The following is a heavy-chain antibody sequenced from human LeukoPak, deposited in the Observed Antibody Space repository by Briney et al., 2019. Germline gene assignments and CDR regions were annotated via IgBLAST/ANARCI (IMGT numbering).Heavy chain of an antibody. Sequence: MSSETLSLTCTVSGGSMSHHWSWIRQSPGKGLEWIGYISHTASTNYNPSLKSRVTLSIDTSKSQLSFQLTSVTAADTAVYYCAREKSPERKTWLQLGAFDVWGQGTVVTVSS. J-gene: IGHJ3*01. CDR1: GGSMSHH. V-gene: IGHV4-59*11. D-gene: IGHD5-24*01. CDR2: ISHTAST. CDR3: AREKSPERKTWLQLGAFDV.